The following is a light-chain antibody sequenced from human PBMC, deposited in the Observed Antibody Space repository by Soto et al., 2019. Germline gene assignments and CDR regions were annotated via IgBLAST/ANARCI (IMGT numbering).Light chain of an antibody. V-gene: IGKV1-8*01. CDR2: TAS. CDR1: QDISSH. CDR3: QQVNVYTST. J-gene: IGKJ4*01. Sequence: AIRITQSPSSFAASTGDRVTITCRASQDISSHLDWYQQKQGKAPKLLIYTASNLESGVPSRFSGSGYGTDFTLTITSMQPEDFETYYCQQVNVYTSTFGGGTKVDI.